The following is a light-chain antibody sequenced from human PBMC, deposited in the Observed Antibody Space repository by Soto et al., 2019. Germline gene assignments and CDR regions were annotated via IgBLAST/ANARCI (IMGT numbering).Light chain of an antibody. CDR3: QQYGSSPIT. Sequence: EIVLTQSPGTLSLSPGERATLSCRASQSVSNSYLAWYQQKPGRAPRLLIYGASSRATDIPDRFSGSGSGTDFTLTISRLEPEDFAVYYCQQYGSSPITFGQGTRLEI. V-gene: IGKV3-20*01. CDR2: GAS. J-gene: IGKJ5*01. CDR1: QSVSNSY.